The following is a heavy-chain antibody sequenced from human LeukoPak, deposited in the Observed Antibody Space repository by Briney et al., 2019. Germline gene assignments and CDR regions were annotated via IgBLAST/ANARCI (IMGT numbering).Heavy chain of an antibody. J-gene: IGHJ4*02. D-gene: IGHD6-13*01. CDR2: IYYSGST. Sequence: SETLSLTCTVSGGSISSSSYYWGWIRQPPGKGLEWSGSIYYSGSTYYNPSLKSRVTISVDTSKHQFSLKMSSVTAAATAVYYCARDLFLDSSSWAGGFDYWGQGTLVTVSS. CDR1: GGSISSSSYY. V-gene: IGHV4-39*07. CDR3: ARDLFLDSSSWAGGFDY.